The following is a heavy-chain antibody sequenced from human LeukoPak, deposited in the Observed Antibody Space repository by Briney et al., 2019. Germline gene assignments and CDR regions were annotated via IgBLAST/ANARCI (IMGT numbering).Heavy chain of an antibody. CDR2: ISSSSSTI. CDR1: GFTFSSYS. D-gene: IGHD6-19*01. V-gene: IGHV3-48*01. J-gene: IGHJ4*02. CDR3: ARDSDVYSSGWYRGYFDY. Sequence: GGSLRLSCSASGFTFSSYSMKCPRHAPGKALEGWSYISSSSSTIYYAPSVKSRFTITRDNAKNSLYLQMNSLRVEDMAVYYCARDSDVYSSGWYRGYFDYWGQGTLVTVSS.